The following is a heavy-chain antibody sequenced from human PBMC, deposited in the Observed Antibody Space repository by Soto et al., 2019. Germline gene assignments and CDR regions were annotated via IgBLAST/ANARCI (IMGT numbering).Heavy chain of an antibody. CDR1: GESISGDNY. CDR2: VFHTGST. J-gene: IGHJ5*02. D-gene: IGHD3-16*01. CDR3: ARQLQSAYES. V-gene: IGHV4-38-2*01. Sequence: XETLSVTWSISGESISGDNYWGWIRQPPGKGLEWIGVVFHTGSTHYSPSLKSRVSISLDTSKKLFSLRLTSVTAADAAVYYCARQLQSAYESWGQGILVTV.